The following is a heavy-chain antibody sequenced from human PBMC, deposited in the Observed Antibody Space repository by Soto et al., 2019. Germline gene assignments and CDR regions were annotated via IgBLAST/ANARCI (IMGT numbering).Heavy chain of an antibody. J-gene: IGHJ4*02. CDR1: GGGNLRDYR. CDR2: IIPKLGSA. Sequence: QVQLVQSGAEVKEPGSSVKVSCKASGGGNLRDYRTTWVRRAPGQGLEWMGGIIPKLGSANYAQKFQGRVTITADESTHSVYMELRSLRSDDTAVYYCARGGEVYNFGAVYWGQGTPVTVSS. V-gene: IGHV1-69*01. CDR3: ARGGEVYNFGAVY. D-gene: IGHD1-1*01.